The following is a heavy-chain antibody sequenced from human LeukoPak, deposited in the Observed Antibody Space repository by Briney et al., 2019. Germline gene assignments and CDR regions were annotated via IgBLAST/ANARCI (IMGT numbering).Heavy chain of an antibody. CDR3: ARGLLWFGDPNTGWFGP. D-gene: IGHD3-10*01. V-gene: IGHV6-1*01. Sequence: SQTLSLTCAISGDSVSSNSAAWNWIRQSPSRGLEWLGRTYYRSKWYNDYAVSVKSRITINPDTSKNQFSLQLNSVTPEDTAVYYCARGLLWFGDPNTGWFGPWGQGTLVTVSS. J-gene: IGHJ5*02. CDR2: TYYRSKWYN. CDR1: GDSVSSNSAA.